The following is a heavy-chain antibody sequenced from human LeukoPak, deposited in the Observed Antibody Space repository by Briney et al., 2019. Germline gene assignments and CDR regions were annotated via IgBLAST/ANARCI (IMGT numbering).Heavy chain of an antibody. Sequence: PGGSLRLSCAVSGFTFSSYAMSWVRQAPGKGLEWVSDISGSGGSTYYADSVKGWFTISRDNSKNTLYLQMNSLRAEDTAVYYCVPRKEWSCYMDVWGKGTTVTVSS. CDR3: VPRKEWSCYMDV. J-gene: IGHJ6*03. D-gene: IGHD3-3*01. CDR2: ISGSGGST. V-gene: IGHV3-23*01. CDR1: GFTFSSYA.